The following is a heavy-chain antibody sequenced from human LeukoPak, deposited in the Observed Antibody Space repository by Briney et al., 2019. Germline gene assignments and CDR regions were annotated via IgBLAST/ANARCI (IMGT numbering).Heavy chain of an antibody. J-gene: IGHJ4*02. CDR1: GFTLSSCG. V-gene: IGHV3-30*18. CDR3: EKEQSSGNYRTADF. D-gene: IGHD3-10*01. Sequence: GTSLRLSCAASGFTLSSCGMHWVRQAPGKGLEWVAVITYDGITTYFDDSVKGRFTISRDTSKSMLYLQMNSLRPEDTAVYYCEKEQSSGNYRTADFWGQGTLVTVSS. CDR2: ITYDGITT.